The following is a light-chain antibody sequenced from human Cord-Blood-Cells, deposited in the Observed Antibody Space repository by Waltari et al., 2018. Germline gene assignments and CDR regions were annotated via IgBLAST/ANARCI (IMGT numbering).Light chain of an antibody. J-gene: IGKJ3*01. Sequence: DIQMTQSPSPRPASVGDRVTITCPASQSISSYLNWYQQKPGKAPMLLIYAASSLQSGVPSRFSGSGSGTDFTLTISSLQPEDFATYYCQQSYSTPLFTFGPGTKVDIK. CDR3: QQSYSTPLFT. V-gene: IGKV1-39*01. CDR2: AAS. CDR1: QSISSY.